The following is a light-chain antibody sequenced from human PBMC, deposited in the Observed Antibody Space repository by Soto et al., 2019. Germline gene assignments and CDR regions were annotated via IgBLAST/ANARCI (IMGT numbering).Light chain of an antibody. CDR3: AAWDDSLSGPV. V-gene: IGLV1-47*01. Sequence: QSVLTQPPSASGTPGQRVTISCSGAGSNIGNNHVYWYQQLPGTAPKLLIYRNTQRPSGVPDRFSGSKSGTSGSLAISGLRSEDEADYYCAAWDDSLSGPVFGGGTKLTVL. CDR2: RNT. J-gene: IGLJ2*01. CDR1: GSNIGNNH.